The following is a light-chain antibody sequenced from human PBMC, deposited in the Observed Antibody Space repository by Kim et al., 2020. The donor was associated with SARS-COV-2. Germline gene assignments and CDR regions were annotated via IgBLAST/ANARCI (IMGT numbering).Light chain of an antibody. CDR2: YDT. V-gene: IGLV3-21*02. CDR3: QVWDSSINPLHVV. J-gene: IGLJ2*01. Sequence: QLASGTRGGDNMERKSVDWYQQRTGQGPVLVVFYDTNRPSGVPDRFSGSKSGNTATLTISRVEAGDEADYYCQVWDSSINPLHVVFGGGTQLTVL. CDR1: NMERKS.